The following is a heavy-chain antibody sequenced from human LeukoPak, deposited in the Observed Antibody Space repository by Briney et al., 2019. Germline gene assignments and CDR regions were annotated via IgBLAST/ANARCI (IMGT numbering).Heavy chain of an antibody. CDR3: ARGGTGAFDF. D-gene: IGHD2-8*02. Sequence: GGSLRLSCAASGFTFSSYGMHWVRQVPGKGLEWVAVISYDGSNKYYADSVKGRFTISRDNANNSLYLQMNGLRAEDTAIYYCARGGTGAFDFWGQGTLVTVSS. CDR2: ISYDGSNK. CDR1: GFTFSSYG. J-gene: IGHJ4*02. V-gene: IGHV3-30*03.